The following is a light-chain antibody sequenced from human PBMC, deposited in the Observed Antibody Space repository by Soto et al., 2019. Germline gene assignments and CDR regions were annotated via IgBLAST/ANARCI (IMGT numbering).Light chain of an antibody. J-gene: IGKJ1*01. CDR2: GAS. CDR1: QTVRNNY. V-gene: IGKV3-20*01. Sequence: EFVLTQSPGTLSLSPGERATLSCRASQTVRNNYLAWYQQKPGQAPRLFIYGASSRATGIPDRFSGSGSGTDFTLTISRLEPEDFAVYHCQQYGNSPWTFGQGTKVDIK. CDR3: QQYGNSPWT.